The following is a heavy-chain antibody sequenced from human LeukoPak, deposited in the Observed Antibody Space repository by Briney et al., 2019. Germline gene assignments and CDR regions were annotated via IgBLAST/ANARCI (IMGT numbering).Heavy chain of an antibody. Sequence: ASVKVSCKASEYTFTSYEINWVRQATGQGLEWMGWMNPNSGNTNYAQKFQGRVTMTRNTSISTAYMELSSLRSEDTAVYYCARDRSSDYSRLDYWGQGTLVTVSS. CDR3: ARDRSSDYSRLDY. CDR2: MNPNSGNT. D-gene: IGHD4-11*01. J-gene: IGHJ4*02. CDR1: EYTFTSYE. V-gene: IGHV1-8*01.